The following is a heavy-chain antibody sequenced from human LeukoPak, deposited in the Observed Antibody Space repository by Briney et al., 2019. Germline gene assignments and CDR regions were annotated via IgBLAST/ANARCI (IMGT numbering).Heavy chain of an antibody. Sequence: GGSLRLSCAASGFTFSSNGMHWVRQAPGRGLEWVANIRQDGGAKYYVDSVKGRFTISRDNAMNSLYLQMNSLRAEDTAVYYCARDQAPSFSGGHYDGFDIWGQGTVVTVSS. V-gene: IGHV3-7*01. D-gene: IGHD1-26*01. CDR1: GFTFSSNG. J-gene: IGHJ3*02. CDR3: ARDQAPSFSGGHYDGFDI. CDR2: IRQDGGAK.